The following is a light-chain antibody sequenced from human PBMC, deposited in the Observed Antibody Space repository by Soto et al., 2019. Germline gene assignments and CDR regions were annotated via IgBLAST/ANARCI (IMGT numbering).Light chain of an antibody. Sequence: DIQMTQSPSTLSASVGDRVTITCRASQSIRSWLAWYQQKPGKAPKLLIYDASSLQSGVPSRFSGRGSGTEFTLTIGSLQPDDFVTYYCQQYDSYSWTFGQGTKVDIK. CDR2: DAS. V-gene: IGKV1-5*01. CDR1: QSIRSW. J-gene: IGKJ1*01. CDR3: QQYDSYSWT.